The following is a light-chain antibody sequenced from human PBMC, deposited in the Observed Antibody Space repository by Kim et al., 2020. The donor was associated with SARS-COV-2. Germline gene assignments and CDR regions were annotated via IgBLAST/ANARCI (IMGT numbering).Light chain of an antibody. V-gene: IGLV1-47*02. CDR1: NSNIGRNF. Sequence: GQGVNISCCGSNSNIGRNFVYWYQQFPGAPPNLLIYSNNQRPSGVPDRFSGSKSGTSASLAIGGLRSEDEADYYCAAWDDSLSGWVFGGGTQLTVL. CDR2: SNN. CDR3: AAWDDSLSGWV. J-gene: IGLJ3*02.